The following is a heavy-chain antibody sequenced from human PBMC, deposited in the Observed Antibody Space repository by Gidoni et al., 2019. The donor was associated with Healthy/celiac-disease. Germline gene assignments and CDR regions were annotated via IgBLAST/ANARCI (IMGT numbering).Heavy chain of an antibody. V-gene: IGHV3-30*18. Sequence: QVQLVESGGGVVQPGRSLRPSCAASGFTFSSYGMHWVRQAPGKGLEWVAVISYDGSNKYYADSVKGRFTISRDNSKNTLYLQMNSLRAEDTAVYYCAKDVSVGATRFAFDIWGQGTMVTVSS. J-gene: IGHJ3*02. CDR1: GFTFSSYG. CDR3: AKDVSVGATRFAFDI. CDR2: ISYDGSNK. D-gene: IGHD1-26*01.